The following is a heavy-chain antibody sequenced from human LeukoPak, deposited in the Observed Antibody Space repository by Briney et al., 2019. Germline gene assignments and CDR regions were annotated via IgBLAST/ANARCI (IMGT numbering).Heavy chain of an antibody. CDR2: VSGSNGNT. CDR3: VRESPVAAVGRSWFDP. D-gene: IGHD6-13*01. J-gene: IGHJ5*02. V-gene: IGHV3-23*01. CDR1: GFTFSSYA. Sequence: PGGSLRLSCAASGFTFSSYAMSWVRQAPGEGLEWVPTVSGSNGNTHYADSVKGRFTVSRDNSKNTLYLQMNSLRAEDTAVYYCVRESPVAAVGRSWFDPWGQGTLVTVSS.